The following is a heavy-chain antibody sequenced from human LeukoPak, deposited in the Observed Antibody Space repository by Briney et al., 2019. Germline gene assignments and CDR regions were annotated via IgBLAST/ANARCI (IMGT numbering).Heavy chain of an antibody. Sequence: PGGSLRLSCAASGFTFSSYAMNWVRQAPGKGLEWVAGISSGDRTFHAESMKGRFTISRDKSKDTLYLQMNSLRAEDTAVYYCAKDATASPYFHWFDNWGQATQVIVSS. CDR1: GFTFSSYA. V-gene: IGHV3-23*01. D-gene: IGHD3-9*01. CDR3: AKDATASPYFHWFDN. J-gene: IGHJ4*02. CDR2: ISSGDRT.